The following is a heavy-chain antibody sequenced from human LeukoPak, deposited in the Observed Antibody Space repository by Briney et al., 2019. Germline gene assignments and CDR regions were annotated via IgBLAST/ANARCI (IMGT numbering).Heavy chain of an antibody. CDR2: ISAYNGNT. CDR1: GYTFNSYG. J-gene: IGHJ4*02. CDR3: ARADIRAIASSGWYGFDY. D-gene: IGHD6-19*01. Sequence: ASVTVSCKASGYTFNSYGISWVRQAPGQGLEWMGWISAYNGNTNYAQKVQGRVTMTTDTSTRTAYMELRSLRSDDTAVYYCARADIRAIASSGWYGFDYWGQGTLVTVSS. V-gene: IGHV1-18*01.